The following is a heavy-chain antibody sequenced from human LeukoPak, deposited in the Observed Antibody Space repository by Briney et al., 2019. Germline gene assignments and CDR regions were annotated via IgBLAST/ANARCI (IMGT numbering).Heavy chain of an antibody. J-gene: IGHJ4*02. D-gene: IGHD3-16*01. CDR3: ARDYDSSLDY. CDR2: IYYSGST. Sequence: PSETLSLTCTVSGGPISSYYWSWVRQPPGKGLEWVGYIYYSGSTKYNPSLKSRVTISVDTSKNQFSLKLSSVTAADTAVYYCARDYDSSLDYWGQGTLVTVSS. CDR1: GGPISSYY. V-gene: IGHV4-59*01.